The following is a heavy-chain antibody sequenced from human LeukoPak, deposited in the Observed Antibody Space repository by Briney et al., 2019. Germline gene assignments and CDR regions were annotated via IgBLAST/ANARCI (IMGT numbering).Heavy chain of an antibody. CDR2: ISWNSGSI. CDR3: AKDWGSGSPYYYYMDV. D-gene: IGHD3-10*01. J-gene: IGHJ6*03. Sequence: GRSLRLSCAASGFTFDDYAMHWARHAPGEGLEWVSGISWNSGSIGYADSVKGRFTISRDNAKNSLCLQMNSVRAEDTALYYCAKDWGSGSPYYYYMDVWGKGTTVTISS. V-gene: IGHV3-9*01. CDR1: GFTFDDYA.